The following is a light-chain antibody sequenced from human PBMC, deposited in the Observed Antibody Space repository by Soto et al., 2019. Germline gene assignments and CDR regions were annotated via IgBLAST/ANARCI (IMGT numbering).Light chain of an antibody. CDR2: GAS. CDR3: QHYSNWPPWT. CDR1: QSVSIN. J-gene: IGKJ1*01. V-gene: IGKV3-15*01. Sequence: EIVMTQSPATLSVSPGERVTLSCRTSQSVSINLAWYQQKPGQAPRLLIYGASTRATGIPGRFSGSGSGTEFTLTISSLQSEDFAVYYCQHYSNWPPWTFGQGTKVELK.